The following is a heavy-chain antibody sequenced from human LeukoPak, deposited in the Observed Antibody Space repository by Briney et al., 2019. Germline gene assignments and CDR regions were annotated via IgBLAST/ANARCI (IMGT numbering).Heavy chain of an antibody. Sequence: GGSLRLSCAASGFTFTRYWMNWVRQAPGKGLEWVSFISTSSSYIYYADSVRGRFTISRDNAKNSLYLQMNSLRAEDTAVYYCARQQWLDGAYYFDYWGQGTLVTVSS. CDR1: GFTFTRYW. V-gene: IGHV3-21*01. CDR3: ARQQWLDGAYYFDY. J-gene: IGHJ4*02. D-gene: IGHD6-19*01. CDR2: ISTSSSYI.